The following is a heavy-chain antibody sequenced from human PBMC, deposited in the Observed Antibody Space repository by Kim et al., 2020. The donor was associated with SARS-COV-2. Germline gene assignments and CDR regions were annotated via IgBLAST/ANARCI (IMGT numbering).Heavy chain of an antibody. Sequence: SETLSLTCAVSGGSISSSNWWSWVRQPPGKGLEWIGEIYHSGSTNYNPSLKSRVTISVDKSKNQYSLKLSSVTAADTAVYYCARPGWLERRSDAFDIWGQGTMVTVSS. CDR1: GGSISSSNW. CDR2: IYHSGST. CDR3: ARPGWLERRSDAFDI. V-gene: IGHV4-4*02. J-gene: IGHJ3*02. D-gene: IGHD1-1*01.